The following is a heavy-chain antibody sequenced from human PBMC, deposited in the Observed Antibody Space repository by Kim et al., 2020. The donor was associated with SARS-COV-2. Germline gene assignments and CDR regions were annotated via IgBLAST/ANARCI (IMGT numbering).Heavy chain of an antibody. V-gene: IGHV4-59*01. CDR1: GGSISSYY. CDR3: ARVRPGGITIFGGPWVGNWFDP. Sequence: SETLSLTCTVSGGSISSYYWSWIRQPPGKGLEWIGYIYYSGSTNYNPSLKSRVTISVDTSKNQFSLKLSSVTAADTAVYYCARVRPGGITIFGGPWVGNWFDPWGQGTLVTVSS. D-gene: IGHD3-3*01. J-gene: IGHJ5*02. CDR2: IYYSGST.